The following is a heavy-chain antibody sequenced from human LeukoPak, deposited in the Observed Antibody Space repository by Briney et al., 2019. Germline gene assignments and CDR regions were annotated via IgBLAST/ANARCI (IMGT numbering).Heavy chain of an antibody. CDR2: ISYSENT. CDR1: GVSFSGYY. D-gene: IGHD4-17*01. CDR3: ATYGDSTFDY. J-gene: IGHJ4*02. Sequence: PSETLSLTCAVYGVSFSGYYWSWIRQSPGKGLEWIGYISYSENTYYNPSLKSRVTISIGSSKNHFSLKLSSVTAADAAVYYCATYGDSTFDYWGQGTLVTVSS. V-gene: IGHV4-59*01.